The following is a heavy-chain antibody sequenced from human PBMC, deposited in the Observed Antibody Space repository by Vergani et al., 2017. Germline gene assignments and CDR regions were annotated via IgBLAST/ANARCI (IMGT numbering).Heavy chain of an antibody. CDR2: IDHTGRP. D-gene: IGHD4-11*01. Sequence: QVQLQQLGGGLLKPLETLSLTCVVNGGSFTRYHWTWIRQSPVEGLEWVGDIDHTGRPDYNPSRKSRLTMSVAKSRNQFSLTLNSVTATDTAIYFCARVNTETNGHRYYYYYMDVWGQGTAVTVS. CDR1: GGSFTRYH. V-gene: IGHV4-34*01. J-gene: IGHJ6*03. CDR3: ARVNTETNGHRYYYYYMDV.